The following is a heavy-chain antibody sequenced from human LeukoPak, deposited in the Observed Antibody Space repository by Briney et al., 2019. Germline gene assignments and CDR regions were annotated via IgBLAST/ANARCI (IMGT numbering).Heavy chain of an antibody. CDR1: GFTFSDHY. CDR2: TRNEANSYTT. Sequence: GGSLRLSCAASGFTFSDHYMDWVRQAPGKGLEWVGRTRNEANSYTTEYAASVKGRFTISRDDSKNSLYLQMNSLKTEDTAVYYCASRVAGTSMDVWGQGTTVTVSS. J-gene: IGHJ6*02. V-gene: IGHV3-72*01. CDR3: ASRVAGTSMDV. D-gene: IGHD6-19*01.